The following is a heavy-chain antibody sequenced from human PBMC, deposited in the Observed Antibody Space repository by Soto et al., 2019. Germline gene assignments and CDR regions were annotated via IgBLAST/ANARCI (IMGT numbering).Heavy chain of an antibody. CDR3: VRVFGSIDY. CDR2: MNPKSGYT. D-gene: IGHD3-10*02. J-gene: IGHJ4*02. Sequence: QVQLVQSGDEVKKPGASVKVSCKASGYTFTTYDITWVRQATGQRLEWVGWMNPKSGYTVFAQKFQGRVSMTRDTSINTAYMELSSLRSEDTAVYYCVRVFGSIDYWGQGTLVTVSS. V-gene: IGHV1-8*01. CDR1: GYTFTTYD.